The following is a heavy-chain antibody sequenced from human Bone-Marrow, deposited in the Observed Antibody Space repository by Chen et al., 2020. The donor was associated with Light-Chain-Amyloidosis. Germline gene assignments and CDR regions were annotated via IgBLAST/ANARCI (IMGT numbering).Heavy chain of an antibody. CDR3: TRRATIGTQHDYYYHMDV. V-gene: IGHV3-49*04. CDR1: GFTFRYYA. D-gene: IGHD1-1*01. J-gene: IGHJ6*02. CDR2: IRSTTYGGKT. Sequence: EVQLVESGGGLVQPGRSLRLSCTASGFTFRYYAMTWVRQAPGKGLEWVGFIRSTTYGGKTEYAASVKGRFTISRDDSKSIAYLQMNSLKTEDTAVYYCTRRATIGTQHDYYYHMDVWGQGTTVTVS.